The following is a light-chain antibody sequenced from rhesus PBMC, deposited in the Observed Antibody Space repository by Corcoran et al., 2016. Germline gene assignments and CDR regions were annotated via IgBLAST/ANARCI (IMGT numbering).Light chain of an antibody. CDR1: QSVSSN. CDR3: QQYSNRWT. Sequence: EIVMTQSPATLSLSPGERATLSCRASQSVSSNLAWYQQKPGQAPRIVIYGASSRATGIPARFSGSGSGTEFTLTISSLETEDFAVYYCQQYSNRWTFGQGTKVEIK. CDR2: GAS. V-gene: IGKV3-42*03. J-gene: IGKJ1*01.